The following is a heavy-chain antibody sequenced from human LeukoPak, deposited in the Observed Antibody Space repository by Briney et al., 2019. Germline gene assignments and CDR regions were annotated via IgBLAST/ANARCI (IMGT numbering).Heavy chain of an antibody. CDR1: GYTFTGYY. J-gene: IGHJ4*02. Sequence: ASVKVSCKASGYTFTGYYINWVRQAPGRAPEWVGWVNPNTGGTRYAQKFQGRVTMTRDTSITTAFMELRGLTFDDTAVFYCVREAGPLDWGQGTLVTVSS. V-gene: IGHV1-2*02. CDR2: VNPNTGGT. CDR3: VREAGPLD.